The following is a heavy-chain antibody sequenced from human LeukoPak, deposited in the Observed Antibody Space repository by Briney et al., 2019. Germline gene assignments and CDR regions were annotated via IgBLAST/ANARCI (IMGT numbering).Heavy chain of an antibody. D-gene: IGHD5-18*01. Sequence: PGGSLRLSCAASGFTITNYWMSWVRQAPGKGPEWVANIKQDGSEEYYADSVKSRFTISRDNGKNSLNLQMNSLRAEVTAVYYCARWAGVTDYWGQGTLVTVSS. CDR3: ARWAGVTDY. CDR1: GFTITNYW. V-gene: IGHV3-7*01. CDR2: IKQDGSEE. J-gene: IGHJ4*02.